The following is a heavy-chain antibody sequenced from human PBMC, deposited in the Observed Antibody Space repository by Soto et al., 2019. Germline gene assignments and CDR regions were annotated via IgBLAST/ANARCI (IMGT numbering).Heavy chain of an antibody. CDR2: IYPSDSDT. D-gene: IGHD3-3*01. CDR3: ARGGVSTRTFDY. J-gene: IGHJ4*02. Sequence: GESLKISCKGSGYNFAGYWIAWVRQMPGKGLELMGIIYPSDSDTRYRPSFQGQVTISADKSISSAYLQWSSLRASDTAMYYCARGGVSTRTFDYWGQGAPVTVSS. V-gene: IGHV5-51*01. CDR1: GYNFAGYW.